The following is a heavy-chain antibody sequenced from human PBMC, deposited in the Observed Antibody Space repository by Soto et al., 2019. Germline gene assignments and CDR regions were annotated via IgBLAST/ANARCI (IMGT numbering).Heavy chain of an antibody. CDR3: TRSIITTAGTDAFDL. Sequence: QVQLVQSGAEVKKPGASVRVSCKASGYTVTSYYIHWVRQAPGQGPEWMGMISPSSGGTDYAQKFQGRVTMTRDTSTSTVYMELSSLRSEDTAVYFCTRSIITTAGTDAFDLWGQGPLVTVSS. CDR2: ISPSSGGT. V-gene: IGHV1-46*03. J-gene: IGHJ3*01. CDR1: GYTVTSYY. D-gene: IGHD6-13*01.